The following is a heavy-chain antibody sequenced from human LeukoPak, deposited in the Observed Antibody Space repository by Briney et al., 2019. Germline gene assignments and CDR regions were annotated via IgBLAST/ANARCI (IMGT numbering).Heavy chain of an antibody. CDR1: GGSISSGSYY. Sequence: SQTLSLTCTVSGGSISSGSYYWSWIRQPAGKGLEWIGRIYTSGSTNYNPSLKSRVTISVDTSKNQFSLKLSSVTAADTAVYYCARALYDSSPRATWFDPWGQGTLVTVSS. CDR2: IYTSGST. D-gene: IGHD3-22*01. J-gene: IGHJ5*02. V-gene: IGHV4-61*02. CDR3: ARALYDSSPRATWFDP.